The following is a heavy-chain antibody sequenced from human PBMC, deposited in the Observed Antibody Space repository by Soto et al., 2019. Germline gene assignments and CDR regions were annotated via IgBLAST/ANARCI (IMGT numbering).Heavy chain of an antibody. CDR1: GGPFSDYA. V-gene: IGHV1-69*01. D-gene: IGHD3-10*01. CDR2: IIPMFGTA. Sequence: QVQLVQSGAEVQKPGSSVKVSCKVSGGPFSDYAVSWVRQAPGQGLEWMGGIIPMFGTANYAQKFQGRVTITAAESTTTAYLELSSLRSEDTSVYYCARVLDYYGSGNYYNRIDYWGQGTLVTVSS. CDR3: ARVLDYYGSGNYYNRIDY. J-gene: IGHJ4*02.